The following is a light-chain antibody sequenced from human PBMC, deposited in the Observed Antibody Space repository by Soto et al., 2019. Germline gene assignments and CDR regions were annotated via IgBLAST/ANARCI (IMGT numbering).Light chain of an antibody. CDR1: QTISNTF. CDR2: GAS. J-gene: IGKJ4*01. Sequence: EIVLTQSPGTLSLSPGERATLSCRASQTISNTFLAWYQQRPGQAHRLLIYGASGRAAGIQDRFSGSGSGTEFTLTIRSLQSEDFAVYYCKQYGRSSLTFGGGTKVDIK. CDR3: KQYGRSSLT. V-gene: IGKV3-20*01.